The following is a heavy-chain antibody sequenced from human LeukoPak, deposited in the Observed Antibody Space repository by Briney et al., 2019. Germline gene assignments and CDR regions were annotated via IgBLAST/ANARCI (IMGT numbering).Heavy chain of an antibody. CDR3: ARGGTVLRPNSPYDY. V-gene: IGHV1-46*01. J-gene: IGHJ4*02. CDR2: INPSGGRT. D-gene: IGHD4-17*01. Sequence: ASVRVSCKASGYTFTSYYMHWVRQAPGQGLEWMGIINPSGGRTSYAQKFQGRVTMTRDTSTSTVYMELSSLRSDDTAVYYCARGGTVLRPNSPYDYWGQGTLVTVSS. CDR1: GYTFTSYY.